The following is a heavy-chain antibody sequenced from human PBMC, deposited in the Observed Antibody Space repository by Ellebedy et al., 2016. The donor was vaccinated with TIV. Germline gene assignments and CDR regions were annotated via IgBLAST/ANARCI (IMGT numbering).Heavy chain of an antibody. V-gene: IGHV3-53*01. CDR1: GFTVSSNY. CDR2: IYSGGST. Sequence: GESLKISCAASGFTVSSNYMSWVRQAPGKGLEWVSFIYSGGSTYYADTVKGRFTISRDNSKNTLYLQMNSLRSEDTAVYYCARRPNYYGIDVWGQGTTVTVSS. CDR3: ARRPNYYGIDV. D-gene: IGHD6-6*01. J-gene: IGHJ6*02.